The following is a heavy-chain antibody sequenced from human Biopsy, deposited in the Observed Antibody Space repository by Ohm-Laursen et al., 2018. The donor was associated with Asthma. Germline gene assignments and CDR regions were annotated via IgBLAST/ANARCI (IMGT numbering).Heavy chain of an antibody. V-gene: IGHV1-69*13. J-gene: IGHJ4*02. CDR1: GYTFTSYT. CDR3: ARGPEYVRSSGALDY. D-gene: IGHD2-2*01. Sequence: SVQASCKASGYTFTSYTITWVRQAPGQGLEWMGRIIPIFGPTNYAQKFQGRVTISADDSTSTAYMELSSLSSEDTALYDCARGPEYVRSSGALDYWGQGTLVTVSS. CDR2: IIPIFGPT.